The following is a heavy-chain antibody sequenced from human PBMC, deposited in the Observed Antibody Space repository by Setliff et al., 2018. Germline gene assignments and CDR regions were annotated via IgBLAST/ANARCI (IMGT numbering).Heavy chain of an antibody. Sequence: AGGSLRLSCGASGFTFSKYWMYWVRQVPGKGLEWVSTIYRGDRSTFYADSVQGRFIIFRDGSKNTLYLQMDSLRGEDTAVYYRAKPRLELRWGFEYWGQGTPVTVSS. CDR2: IYRGDRST. V-gene: IGHV3-23*03. D-gene: IGHD1-7*01. J-gene: IGHJ4*02. CDR1: GFTFSKYW. CDR3: AKPRLELRWGFEY.